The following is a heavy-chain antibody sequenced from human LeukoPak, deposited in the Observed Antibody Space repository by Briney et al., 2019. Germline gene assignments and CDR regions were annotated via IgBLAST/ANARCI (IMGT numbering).Heavy chain of an antibody. D-gene: IGHD4-17*01. CDR3: ARDLGDYDNYFDY. CDR2: IYHSGST. CDR1: GGSVSSGSYY. Sequence: PSETLSLTCTVSGGSVSSGSYYWSWIRQPPGKGLEWIGYIYHSGSTNYNPSLKSRVTISVDTSKNQFSLKLSSVTAADTAVYYCARDLGDYDNYFDYWGQGTLVTVSS. J-gene: IGHJ4*02. V-gene: IGHV4-61*01.